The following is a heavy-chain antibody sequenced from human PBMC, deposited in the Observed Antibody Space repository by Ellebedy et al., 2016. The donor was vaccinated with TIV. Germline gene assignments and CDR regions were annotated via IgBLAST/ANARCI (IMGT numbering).Heavy chain of an antibody. CDR2: ISAYNGNT. D-gene: IGHD4-11*01. J-gene: IGHJ6*02. CDR1: GYTFTSYG. CDR3: ARIASTDLDYYYGMDV. Sequence: ASVKVSCXASGYTFTSYGISWVRQAPGQGLEWMGWISAYNGNTNYAQKLQDRVTMTTDTSTSTAYMELRSLRSDDTAVYYCARIASTDLDYYYGMDVWGQGTTVTVSS. V-gene: IGHV1-18*04.